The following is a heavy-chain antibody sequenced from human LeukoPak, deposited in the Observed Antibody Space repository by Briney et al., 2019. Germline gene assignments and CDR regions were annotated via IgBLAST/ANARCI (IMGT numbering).Heavy chain of an antibody. V-gene: IGHV4-30-4*01. CDR3: ARAIGVVVARFWFDP. CDR1: GGSISSGDYY. D-gene: IGHD2-15*01. Sequence: SETLSLTCTVSGGSISSGDYYWSWLRQPPGKGLEWIGYIYYSGSTYYNPSLKSRVTISVDTSKTQFSLKLSSVTAADTAVYYCARAIGVVVARFWFDPWGQGTLVTVSS. CDR2: IYYSGST. J-gene: IGHJ5*02.